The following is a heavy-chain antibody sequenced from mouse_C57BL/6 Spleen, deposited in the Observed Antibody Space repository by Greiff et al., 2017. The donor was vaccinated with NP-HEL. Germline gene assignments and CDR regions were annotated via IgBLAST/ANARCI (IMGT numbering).Heavy chain of an antibody. CDR2: INPNYGTT. J-gene: IGHJ4*01. CDR3: ERTYYGNYYYAMEY. V-gene: IGHV1-39*01. D-gene: IGHD2-1*01. Sequence: VQLKESGPELVKPGASVKISCKASGYSFTDYNMNWVKQSNGKSLEWIGVINPNYGTTSYNQKFKGKATLTVDQSSSTAYMQLNSLTSEDSAVYYCERTYYGNYYYAMEYWGQGTSVTVSS. CDR1: GYSFTDYN.